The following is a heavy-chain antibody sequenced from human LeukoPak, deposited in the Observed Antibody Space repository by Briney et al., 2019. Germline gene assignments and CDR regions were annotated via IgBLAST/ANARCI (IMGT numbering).Heavy chain of an antibody. J-gene: IGHJ4*02. CDR1: GGSFSGYY. Sequence: SETLSLTCAVYGGSFSGYYWSWIRQPPGKGLEWIGVINHSGSTNYTPSLKSRVTIPVDTAKNQFSLKLSSLTVADTAVYYCARGKRLLDRGGGYSSSWYSYWGQGTLVTVSS. CDR3: ARGKRLLDRGGGYSSSWYSY. CDR2: INHSGST. D-gene: IGHD6-13*01. V-gene: IGHV4-34*01.